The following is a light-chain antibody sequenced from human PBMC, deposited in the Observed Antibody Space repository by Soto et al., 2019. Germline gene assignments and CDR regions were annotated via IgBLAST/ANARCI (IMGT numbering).Light chain of an antibody. J-gene: IGLJ3*02. CDR3: QSYDSGRSVV. V-gene: IGLV1-40*01. Sequence: QSVLTQPPSVSGAPGQRVTISCTGSSSNIGAGYDVHWYQQLPGTAPQLLIYGNSNRPSGVPDRFSGSKSGTPASLANTGLQAEDQADYCSQSYDSGRSVVFGKGTKLTLL. CDR1: SSNIGAGYD. CDR2: GNS.